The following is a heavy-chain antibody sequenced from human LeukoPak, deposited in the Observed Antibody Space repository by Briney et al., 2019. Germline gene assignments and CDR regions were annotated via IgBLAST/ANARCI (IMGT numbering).Heavy chain of an antibody. CDR1: GGTFSSYA. Sequence: ASVKVSCKASGGTFSSYAISWVRQSPGQGLEWMGGIIPIFGTANYAQKFQGRVTITADKSTSTAYMELSSLRSEDTAVYYCARNLKPYDYGSGSPRNYYFDYWGQGTLVTVSS. D-gene: IGHD3-10*01. J-gene: IGHJ4*02. CDR3: ARNLKPYDYGSGSPRNYYFDY. V-gene: IGHV1-69*06. CDR2: IIPIFGTA.